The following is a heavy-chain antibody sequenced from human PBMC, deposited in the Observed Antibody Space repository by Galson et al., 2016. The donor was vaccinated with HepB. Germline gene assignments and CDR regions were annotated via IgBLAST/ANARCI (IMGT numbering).Heavy chain of an antibody. CDR3: ARVNTYCGGCSCYWDSYWYFDL. Sequence: SLRLSCAASGFTFSSYRMNWVRQAPGKGLEWVSSISSSSSYIYYADSVKGRFTISRDNAKNSLYLQMNSLRAEDTAVYYCARVNTYCGGCSCYWDSYWYFDLWGRGTLVTVSS. D-gene: IGHD2-15*01. CDR1: GFTFSSYR. J-gene: IGHJ2*01. CDR2: ISSSSSYI. V-gene: IGHV3-21*01.